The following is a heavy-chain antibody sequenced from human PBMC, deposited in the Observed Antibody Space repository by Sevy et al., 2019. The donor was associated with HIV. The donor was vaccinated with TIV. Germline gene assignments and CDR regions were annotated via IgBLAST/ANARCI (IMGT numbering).Heavy chain of an antibody. D-gene: IGHD3-22*01. V-gene: IGHV1-2*06. Sequence: ASVKVSCKASGYTFIGYYMHWVRQAPGQGLEWMGRINPNSGETDYAQKFQGRVTMTRDMAITTAYMELSRLRSDDTAVYFCAREWGWDSNTYYPCSYWGQGTLVTVSS. CDR1: GYTFIGYY. J-gene: IGHJ4*02. CDR2: INPNSGET. CDR3: AREWGWDSNTYYPCSY.